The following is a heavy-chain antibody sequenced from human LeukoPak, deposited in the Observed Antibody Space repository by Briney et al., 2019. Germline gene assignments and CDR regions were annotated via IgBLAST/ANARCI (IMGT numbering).Heavy chain of an antibody. CDR2: ISGSGGST. CDR3: AKDLYRAAAGTALDY. J-gene: IGHJ4*02. V-gene: IGHV3-23*01. Sequence: PGGSLRLSCAASGSTFSSYAMSWVRQAPGKGLEWVSAISGSGGSTYYADSVKGRFTISRDNSKNTLYLQMNSLRAEDTAVYYCAKDLYRAAAGTALDYWGQGTLVTVSS. CDR1: GSTFSSYA. D-gene: IGHD6-13*01.